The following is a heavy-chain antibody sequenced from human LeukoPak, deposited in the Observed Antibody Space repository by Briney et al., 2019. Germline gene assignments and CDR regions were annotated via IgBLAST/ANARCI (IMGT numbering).Heavy chain of an antibody. J-gene: IGHJ6*03. Sequence: PSETLSLTCAVYGGSFSGYYWSWIRQPPGKGLEWIGEINHSGSTNYNPSLKSRVTKSVDTSKNQFSLKLSSVTAADTAVYYCARDSRGHYYYYYMDVWGKGTTVTVSS. V-gene: IGHV4-34*01. CDR1: GGSFSGYY. CDR3: ARDSRGHYYYYYMDV. D-gene: IGHD3-10*01. CDR2: INHSGST.